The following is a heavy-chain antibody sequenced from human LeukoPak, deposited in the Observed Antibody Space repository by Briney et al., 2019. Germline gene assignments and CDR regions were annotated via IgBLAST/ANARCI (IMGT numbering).Heavy chain of an antibody. V-gene: IGHV3-30-3*01. J-gene: IGHJ4*02. CDR1: GFTFSSYA. Sequence: PGGSLRLSCAASGFTFSSYAMHWVRQAPGKGLEWVAVIPYDGSNKYYADSVKGRFTISRDNSKNTLYLQMNSLRAEDRAVYYCGRSPPRTGYSSGWYFDYWGQGTLVTVSS. D-gene: IGHD6-19*01. CDR3: GRSPPRTGYSSGWYFDY. CDR2: IPYDGSNK.